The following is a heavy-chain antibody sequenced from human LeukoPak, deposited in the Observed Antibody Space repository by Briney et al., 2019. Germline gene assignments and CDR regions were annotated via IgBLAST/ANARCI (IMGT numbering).Heavy chain of an antibody. CDR2: IIPIFGTA. J-gene: IGHJ4*02. CDR3: ARDYRAGYCSGGSCYEYYFDY. V-gene: IGHV1-69*13. D-gene: IGHD2-15*01. CDR1: GGTFSSYA. Sequence: ASVKVSCKASGGTFSSYAISWVRQAPGQGLEWMGGIIPIFGTANYTQKFQGRVTITADESTSTAYMELSSLRSEDTAVYYCARDYRAGYCSGGSCYEYYFDYWGQGTLVTVSS.